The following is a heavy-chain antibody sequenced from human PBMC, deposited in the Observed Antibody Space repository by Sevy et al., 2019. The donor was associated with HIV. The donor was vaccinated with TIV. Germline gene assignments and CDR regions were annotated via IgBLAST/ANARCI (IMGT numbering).Heavy chain of an antibody. CDR1: GFTFSSYW. Sequence: GGSLRLSCAASGFTFSSYWMSWVRQAPGKGLEWVANIKQDGSEEYYVDSVKGRFTISRDNAKNSLYLQMNSLRAEDTAVYYCARGLTYYDSSGYVYWGQGTLVTVSS. CDR2: IKQDGSEE. V-gene: IGHV3-7*04. D-gene: IGHD3-22*01. J-gene: IGHJ4*02. CDR3: ARGLTYYDSSGYVY.